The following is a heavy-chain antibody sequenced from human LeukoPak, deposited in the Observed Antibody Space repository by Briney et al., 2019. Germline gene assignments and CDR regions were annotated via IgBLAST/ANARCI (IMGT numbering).Heavy chain of an antibody. J-gene: IGHJ3*01. Sequence: QPGGSLRLSCAASGFTLNNNAMSWVRQAPGKGLEWVSAINGDGDATEYADSVKGRFTISRDNSKNTLFLQMNSLRPEDTAVYYCAGCTASCYANAFDVWGQGTLLTVSS. CDR2: INGDGDAT. CDR1: GFTLNNNA. V-gene: IGHV3-23*01. CDR3: AGCTASCYANAFDV. D-gene: IGHD2-2*01.